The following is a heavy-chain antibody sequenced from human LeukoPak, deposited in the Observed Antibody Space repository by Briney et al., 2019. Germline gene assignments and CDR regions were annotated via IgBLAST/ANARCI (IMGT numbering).Heavy chain of an antibody. D-gene: IGHD3-10*01. CDR1: GGSIRSSYYY. CDR3: ARPGSARFDAFDI. J-gene: IGHJ3*02. Sequence: SETLSLTCTVSGGSIRSSYYYWGWIRQPPGKGLEWIGSISYSGSTHYNPSLQSRDTISVDTSKNQFSLKVTSVTASDTAVYYCARPGSARFDAFDIWGQGTLVTVSS. V-gene: IGHV4-39*01. CDR2: ISYSGST.